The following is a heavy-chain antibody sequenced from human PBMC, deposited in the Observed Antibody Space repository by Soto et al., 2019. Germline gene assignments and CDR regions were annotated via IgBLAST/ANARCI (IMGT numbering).Heavy chain of an antibody. Sequence: PVEAPTGAYKSPGYSFTTYWIIWVRQMTGKGLEWMERIDPSDSYTNYSPSVQGHVTISADKSISTAYLQWSSLQASDTAMYYCAGPAHFWSGYYFNSLYYYGMDVWGQRTTVTVSS. V-gene: IGHV5-10-1*01. CDR2: IDPSDSYT. CDR3: AGPAHFWSGYYFNSLYYYGMDV. CDR1: GYSFTTYW. J-gene: IGHJ6*02. D-gene: IGHD3-3*02.